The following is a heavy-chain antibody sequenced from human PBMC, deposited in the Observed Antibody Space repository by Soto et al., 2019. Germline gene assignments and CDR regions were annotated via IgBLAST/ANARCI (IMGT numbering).Heavy chain of an antibody. J-gene: IGHJ4*02. CDR1: GYTFTSYD. Sequence: ASVKVSCKASGYTFTSYDINWVRQAAGQGLEWMGWMNTHTDDTEYAQKFQGRVIMTRNTATNTAYMELNTLRSDDTAMYYCVRGQLARFFDYWGQGTTVTVSS. CDR2: MNTHTDDT. D-gene: IGHD3-3*01. V-gene: IGHV1-8*01. CDR3: VRGQLARFFDY.